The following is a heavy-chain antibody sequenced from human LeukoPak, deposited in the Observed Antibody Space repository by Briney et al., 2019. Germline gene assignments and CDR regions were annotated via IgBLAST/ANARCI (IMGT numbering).Heavy chain of an antibody. J-gene: IGHJ4*02. Sequence: PSETLSLTCTVSGGSISGYYWSWIRQPPGKGLEWIGYIYYSGSTNHNPSLKSRVTMSVDTSKNHFSLRLSSVTAADTAVYYCARHRIGSYSLDSWGQGILVTLSA. CDR2: IYYSGST. V-gene: IGHV4-59*08. D-gene: IGHD1-26*01. CDR3: ARHRIGSYSLDS. CDR1: GGSISGYY.